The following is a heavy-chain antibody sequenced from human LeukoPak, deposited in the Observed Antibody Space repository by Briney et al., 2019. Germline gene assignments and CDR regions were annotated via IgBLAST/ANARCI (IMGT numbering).Heavy chain of an antibody. CDR1: GFTFSNYG. J-gene: IGHJ5*02. CDR3: AKDKLGWVAAALYSTNWFDP. Sequence: PGGSLRLSCAAPGFTFSNYGMSWVRQAPGKGLEWVSTISGSGGNTYYADSVKGRFTISRDTSKNTLYLQMNSPRAEDTAVYYCAKDKLGWVAAALYSTNWFDPWGQGTLVTVSS. V-gene: IGHV3-23*01. D-gene: IGHD6-13*01. CDR2: ISGSGGNT.